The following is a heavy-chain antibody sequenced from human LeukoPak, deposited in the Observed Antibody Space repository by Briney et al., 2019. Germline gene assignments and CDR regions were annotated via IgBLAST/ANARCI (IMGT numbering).Heavy chain of an antibody. D-gene: IGHD6-19*01. Sequence: PSETLSLTCTVSGYSISGGYYWGWIRQPPGKVLEWFGSIYHSGSTYYNPSLKSRVTISVDTSKNQFSLKLSSVTAADTAVYYCARVKVQQWLIPFDYWGQGTLVTVSS. V-gene: IGHV4-38-2*02. CDR2: IYHSGST. J-gene: IGHJ4*02. CDR3: ARVKVQQWLIPFDY. CDR1: GYSISGGYY.